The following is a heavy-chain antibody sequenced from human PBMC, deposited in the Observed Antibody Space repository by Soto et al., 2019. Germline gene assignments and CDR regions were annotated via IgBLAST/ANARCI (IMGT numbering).Heavy chain of an antibody. V-gene: IGHV3-23*01. CDR1: GFTFNSYA. Sequence: VGSLRLSCAVSGFTFNSYAMNWVREAPGQGLEWVSSISGSGRTTYYADAVKGRFTISRDNSKNTLFLQMNSLGSKDTAVYYCAKGVTIIVASGAWFDHWGQGTLVTVSS. D-gene: IGHD5-12*01. J-gene: IGHJ5*02. CDR2: ISGSGRTT. CDR3: AKGVTIIVASGAWFDH.